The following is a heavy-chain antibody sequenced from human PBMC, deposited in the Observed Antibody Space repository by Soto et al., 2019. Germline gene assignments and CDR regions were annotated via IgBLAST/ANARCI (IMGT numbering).Heavy chain of an antibody. J-gene: IGHJ4*02. CDR1: EGSISNYY. D-gene: IGHD2-2*01. CDR2: IYTSGST. CDR3: ARGHCTSTSCYPSDY. Sequence: SETLSLTCTVAEGSISNYYWSWIRQPAGKGLEWIGRIYTSGSTDYNPSLKSRVTMSVDTSKNQFSLRLSSVTAADTAVYYCARGHCTSTSCYPSDYRPQGALVAVST. V-gene: IGHV4-4*07.